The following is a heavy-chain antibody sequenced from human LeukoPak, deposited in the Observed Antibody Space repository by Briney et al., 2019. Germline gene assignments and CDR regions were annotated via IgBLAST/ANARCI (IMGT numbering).Heavy chain of an antibody. J-gene: IGHJ6*03. CDR1: GGTFSSYA. CDR2: IIPIFGTA. CDR3: ARGFSPITIFVQYYMDV. D-gene: IGHD3-3*01. Sequence: GASVKVSCKASGGTFSSYAISWLRQAPGQGLEWMGRIIPIFGTANYAQKFQGRVTITTDESTSTAYMELSSLRSEDTAVYYCARGFSPITIFVQYYMDVWGKGTTVTVSS. V-gene: IGHV1-69*05.